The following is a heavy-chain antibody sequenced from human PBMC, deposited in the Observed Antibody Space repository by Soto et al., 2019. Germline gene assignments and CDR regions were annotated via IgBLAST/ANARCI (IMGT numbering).Heavy chain of an antibody. CDR3: ATLGTGYSSSWYFGYYYYGMDV. CDR2: ISGSGGST. V-gene: IGHV3-23*01. Sequence: PGGSLRLSCAASGFTFSSYAMSWVRRAPGKGLEWVSAISGSGGSTYYADSVKGRFTISRDNSKNTLYLQMNSLRAEDTAVYYCATLGTGYSSSWYFGYYYYGMDVWGQGTTVTVSS. J-gene: IGHJ6*02. D-gene: IGHD6-13*01. CDR1: GFTFSSYA.